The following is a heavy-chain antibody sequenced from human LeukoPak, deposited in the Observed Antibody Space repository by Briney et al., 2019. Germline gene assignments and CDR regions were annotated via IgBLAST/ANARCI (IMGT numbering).Heavy chain of an antibody. CDR1: GGSISSSSYY. V-gene: IGHV4-39*01. CDR2: IYYSGST. J-gene: IGHJ5*02. CDR3: ARLGSTSPNWFDP. D-gene: IGHD2-2*01. Sequence: SETLSLTCTVSGGSISSSSYYWGWIRQPPGKGLEWIGSIYYSGSTYYNPSLKSRVTISVDTSKNQFSLKLSSVTAADTAVYYCARLGSTSPNWFDPWGQGTLVTVSS.